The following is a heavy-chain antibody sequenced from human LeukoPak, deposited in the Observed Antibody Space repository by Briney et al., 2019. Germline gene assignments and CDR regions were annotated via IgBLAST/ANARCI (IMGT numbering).Heavy chain of an antibody. J-gene: IGHJ5*02. Sequence: SETLSLTCAVSGYSISSGYYWGWIRQPPGKGLEWIGSIYHSGSTYYNPSLKSRVTISVDTSKNQFPLKLSSVTAADTAVYYCARDSGTIPSGGSDNWFDPWGQGTLVTVSS. CDR3: ARDSGTIPSGGSDNWFDP. CDR1: GYSISSGYY. V-gene: IGHV4-38-2*02. D-gene: IGHD2-15*01. CDR2: IYHSGST.